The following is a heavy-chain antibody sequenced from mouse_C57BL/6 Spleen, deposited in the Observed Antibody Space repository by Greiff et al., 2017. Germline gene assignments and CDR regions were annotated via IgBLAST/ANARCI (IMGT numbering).Heavy chain of an antibody. CDR3: ASNYYGSSYCFDY. CDR2: ISYDGSN. J-gene: IGHJ2*01. V-gene: IGHV3-6*01. CDR1: GYSITSGYY. D-gene: IGHD1-1*01. Sequence: EVQRVESGPGLVKPSQSLSLTCSVTGYSITSGYYWNWIRQFPGNKLEWMGYISYDGSNNYNPSLKNRISITRDTSKNQFFLKLNSVTTEDTATYYCASNYYGSSYCFDYWGQGTTLTVSS.